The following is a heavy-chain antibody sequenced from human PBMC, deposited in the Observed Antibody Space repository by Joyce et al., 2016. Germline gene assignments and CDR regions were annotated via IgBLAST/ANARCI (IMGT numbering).Heavy chain of an antibody. V-gene: IGHV3-23*01. CDR1: GFTFSSFA. CDR3: ANAVTGYYYYYYGMDV. D-gene: IGHD4-11*01. J-gene: IGHJ6*02. CDR2: ISGSCSST. Sequence: EVQLLESGGGLVQPGGSLRLSCAASGFTFSSFAMSWVRQAPGKGRGWVSAISGSCSSTYYADSVKGRFTISRDNSKNTLYLQMNSLRAEDTAVYYCANAVTGYYYYYYGMDVWGQGTTVTVSS.